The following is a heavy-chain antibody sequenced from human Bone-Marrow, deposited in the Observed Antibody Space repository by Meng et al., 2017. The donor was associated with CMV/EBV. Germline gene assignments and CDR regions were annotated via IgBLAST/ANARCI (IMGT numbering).Heavy chain of an antibody. D-gene: IGHD2-2*01. CDR1: GFTFSSYG. Sequence: GESLKISCAASGFTFSSYGMHWVRQAPGKGLEWVAVIWYDGSNKYYADSVKGRFTISRDNSKNTLYLQMNSLRAEDTAVYYCAKIGYCSSTSCRLSDYWGQGTLVTVSS. V-gene: IGHV3-33*06. CDR2: IWYDGSNK. CDR3: AKIGYCSSTSCRLSDY. J-gene: IGHJ4*02.